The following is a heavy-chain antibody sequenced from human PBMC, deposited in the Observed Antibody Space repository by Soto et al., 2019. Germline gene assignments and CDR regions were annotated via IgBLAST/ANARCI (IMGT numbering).Heavy chain of an antibody. D-gene: IGHD3-9*01. Sequence: LGESLKISCKGSGYSFTSYWIGWVRQMPGKGLEWMGIIYPGDSDTRYSPSFQGQVTISADKSISTAYLQWSSLKASDTAMYYCAGPVAIDCASRHGDFDYWGKGTLVTVSS. CDR2: IYPGDSDT. J-gene: IGHJ4*02. CDR3: AGPVAIDCASRHGDFDY. CDR1: GYSFTSYW. V-gene: IGHV5-51*01.